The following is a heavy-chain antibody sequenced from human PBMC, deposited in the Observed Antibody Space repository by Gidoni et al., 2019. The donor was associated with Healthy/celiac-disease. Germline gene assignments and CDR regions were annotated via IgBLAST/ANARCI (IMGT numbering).Heavy chain of an antibody. D-gene: IGHD5-18*01. Sequence: QVQLVQSGAEVKKPGASVKVSCKDSGYTFTSYGIRWVRQAPGHGLERMGWISAYNGNTNYAQKLQGRVTMTTDTSTSTALMELRSLRSDDTAVYYCARSFNVDTAMDAPFDYWGQGTLVTVSS. J-gene: IGHJ4*02. CDR1: GYTFTSYG. CDR2: ISAYNGNT. CDR3: ARSFNVDTAMDAPFDY. V-gene: IGHV1-18*04.